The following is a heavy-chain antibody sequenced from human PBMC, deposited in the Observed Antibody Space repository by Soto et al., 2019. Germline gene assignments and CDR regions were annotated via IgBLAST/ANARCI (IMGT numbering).Heavy chain of an antibody. D-gene: IGHD2-15*01. J-gene: IGHJ6*02. CDR2: ISGSGGST. V-gene: IGHV3-23*01. CDR3: AKGAVEARHYYYGMDV. Sequence: GGSLRLSCAASGFTFSSYAMSWVRQAPGKGLEWVSAISGSGGSTYYADSVKGRFTISRDNSKNTLDLQMNSLRAEDTAVYYCAKGAVEARHYYYGMDVWGQGTTVTVSS. CDR1: GFTFSSYA.